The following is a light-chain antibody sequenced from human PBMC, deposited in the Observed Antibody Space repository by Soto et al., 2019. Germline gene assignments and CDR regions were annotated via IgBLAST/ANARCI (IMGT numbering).Light chain of an antibody. V-gene: IGKV1-8*01. CDR2: AAS. CDR3: QQYYSYPS. J-gene: IGKJ1*01. CDR1: QGISGY. Sequence: AIRMTQSPSSLSASTGDRVTITCRASQGISGYLAWYQQKPGKAPKLLIYAASTLQSGVPSRFSGSGSGTDFTLTIRCLQSEDFATYYCQQYYSYPSFGQGTKV.